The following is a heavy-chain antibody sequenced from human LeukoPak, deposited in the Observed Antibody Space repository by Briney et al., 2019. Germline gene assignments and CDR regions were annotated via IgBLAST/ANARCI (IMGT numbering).Heavy chain of an antibody. V-gene: IGHV4-30-4*01. Sequence: SQTLSLTCTVSGGSISSGDYYWSWIRQPPGKGLEWIAYISHSGGTYYNPSLKSRATISLDTARNQFSLKLSSVTAADTAVYYCASYSYYYDSSGYFDYWGQGTLVTVSS. J-gene: IGHJ4*02. CDR1: GGSISSGDYY. CDR3: ASYSYYYDSSGYFDY. D-gene: IGHD3-22*01. CDR2: ISHSGGT.